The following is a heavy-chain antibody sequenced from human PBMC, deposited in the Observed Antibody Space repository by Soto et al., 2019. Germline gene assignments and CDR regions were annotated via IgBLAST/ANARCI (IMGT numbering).Heavy chain of an antibody. Sequence: QVQLQQWGAGLLKPSETLSLTCAVHSGSFSSYYCTWTRQPPGKGLEWIGEIHPSGDTDYNPSLSTRVTISLDTAKSQCYLRLTSVTAADTAVYFCSRGRDPHEGGRTWGQGTVVTVSS. J-gene: IGHJ5*02. CDR2: IHPSGDT. D-gene: IGHD3-16*01. CDR1: SGSFSSYY. V-gene: IGHV4-34*02. CDR3: SRGRDPHEGGRT.